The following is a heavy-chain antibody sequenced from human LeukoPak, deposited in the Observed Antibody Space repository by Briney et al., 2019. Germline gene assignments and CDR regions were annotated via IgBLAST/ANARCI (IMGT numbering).Heavy chain of an antibody. V-gene: IGHV3-23*01. CDR1: GFTFSSYA. Sequence: GESLRLSCEASGFTFSSYAMNWVRQAPGKGLEWVSIISGSAGIIYYADSVKGRFTISRDNSKNTLYLQMNSLRAEDTAVYYCAKRPVRLPYDYWGQGTLVTVSS. D-gene: IGHD5-12*01. CDR2: ISGSAGII. J-gene: IGHJ4*02. CDR3: AKRPVRLPYDY.